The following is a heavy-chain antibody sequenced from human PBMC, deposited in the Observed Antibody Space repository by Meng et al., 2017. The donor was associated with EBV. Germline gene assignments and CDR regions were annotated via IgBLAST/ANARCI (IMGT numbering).Heavy chain of an antibody. J-gene: IGHJ4*02. D-gene: IGHD3-10*01. CDR2: IIPIFGTA. CDR3: ARGYYGSGSYYEVDY. CDR1: GGTFSIYA. Sequence: QLVPFGVDVKKPGPPVKVSCKASGGTFSIYAISWVRQAPGQGLEWMGGIIPIFGTANYAQKFQGRVTITADESTSTANMELSSLRSEDTAVYYCARGYYGSGSYYEVDYWGQGTLVTVSS. V-gene: IGHV1-69*01.